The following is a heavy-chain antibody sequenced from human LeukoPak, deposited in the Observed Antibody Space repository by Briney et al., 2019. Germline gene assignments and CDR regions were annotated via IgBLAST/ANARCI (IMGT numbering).Heavy chain of an antibody. J-gene: IGHJ6*04. Sequence: GASLKISCKGSGYRFTSYWISWVRQLPGKGLEWMGRIDPSDSYTNYSPSFQGHVTISADKSISTAYLQWSSLKASDTAMYYCAVLIAVAGPGMDVWGKGATVTVSS. CDR3: AVLIAVAGPGMDV. CDR2: IDPSDSYT. CDR1: GYRFTSYW. D-gene: IGHD6-19*01. V-gene: IGHV5-10-1*01.